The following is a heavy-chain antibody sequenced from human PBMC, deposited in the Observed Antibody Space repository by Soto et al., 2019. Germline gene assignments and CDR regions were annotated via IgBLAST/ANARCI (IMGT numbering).Heavy chain of an antibody. Sequence: QVQLVXSXXXXXXPGASVKVSCKASGYTFTSYGISWVRQAPGQGLEWMGWISAYNGNTNYAQKLQGRVTMTTDTSTSTAYMELRSLRSDDTAVYYCARDDYYYGMDVWGQGTTVTVSS. V-gene: IGHV1-18*01. CDR3: ARDDYYYGMDV. J-gene: IGHJ6*02. CDR1: GYTFTSYG. CDR2: ISAYNGNT.